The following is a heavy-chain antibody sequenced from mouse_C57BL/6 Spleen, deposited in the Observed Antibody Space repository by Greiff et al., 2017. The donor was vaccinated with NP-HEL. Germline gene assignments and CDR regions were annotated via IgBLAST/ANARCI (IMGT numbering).Heavy chain of an antibody. CDR3: ARGDSSGYLYYFDY. CDR2: IDPSDSDT. Sequence: QVQLQQPGAELVRPGSSVKLSCKASGYTFTSYWMHWVKQRPIQGLEWIGNIDPSDSDTHYNQKFQDKATLTVDKSSSTAYMQLSSLTSEDSAVYYCARGDSSGYLYYFDYWGQGTTLTVSS. J-gene: IGHJ2*01. V-gene: IGHV1-52*01. CDR1: GYTFTSYW. D-gene: IGHD3-2*02.